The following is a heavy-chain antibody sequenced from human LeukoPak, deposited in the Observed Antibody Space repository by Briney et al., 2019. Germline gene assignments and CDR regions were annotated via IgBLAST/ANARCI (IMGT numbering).Heavy chain of an antibody. J-gene: IGHJ3*02. Sequence: GESLQISCQGSGYSFTSYWIGWVRQMPGKGLEGLGIIYPGDSDTRYSPSFQGQVTISADKSISTAYLQWSSLKASDTAMYYCASPTYYYDSSGQTGYDAFDIWGQGTLVTVSS. V-gene: IGHV5-51*01. CDR2: IYPGDSDT. CDR3: ASPTYYYDSSGQTGYDAFDI. D-gene: IGHD3-22*01. CDR1: GYSFTSYW.